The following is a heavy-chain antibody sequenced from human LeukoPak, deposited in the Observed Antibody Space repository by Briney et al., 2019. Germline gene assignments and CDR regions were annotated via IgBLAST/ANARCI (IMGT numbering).Heavy chain of an antibody. CDR1: GFTFSSYW. D-gene: IGHD1-1*01. J-gene: IGHJ4*02. CDR2: IKQDGSEK. CDR3: ARGTTGY. V-gene: IGHV3-7*01. Sequence: GGPLRLSCAASGFTFSSYWMSWVRQAPGKGLEWLANIKQDGSEKYYVDSVKGRFSISRDNAKNSLYLEMNSLRVEDTAVYYCARGTTGYWGQGTLVTVSS.